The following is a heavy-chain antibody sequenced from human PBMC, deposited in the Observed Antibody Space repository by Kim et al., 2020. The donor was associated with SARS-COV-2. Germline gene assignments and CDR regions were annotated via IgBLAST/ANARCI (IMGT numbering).Heavy chain of an antibody. J-gene: IGHJ4*02. CDR1: GFTFSSYA. CDR3: AKDWTSGRTLNFYFAL. CDR2: ISGSGGDT. D-gene: IGHD3-10*01. Sequence: GGSLRLSCAASGFTFSSYAMTWVRQVPGKGLEWVTDISGSGGDTHYAASVKGRFTISRDNSKNTLYLQMNSLRAEDSAVYYCAKDWTSGRTLNFYFALWGRGTLVTVSS. V-gene: IGHV3-23*01.